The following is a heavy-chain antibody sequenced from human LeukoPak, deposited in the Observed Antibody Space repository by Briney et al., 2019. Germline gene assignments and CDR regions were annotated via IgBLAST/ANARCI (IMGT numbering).Heavy chain of an antibody. J-gene: IGHJ4*02. Sequence: SVKVSCKASGGTFSSYAISWVRQAPGQGLEWMGRIIPILGIANYAQKFQGRVTITADKSTSTAYMELSSLRSEATAVYYCARAPSHGGYNYWGQGTLVTVSS. CDR1: GGTFSSYA. V-gene: IGHV1-69*04. D-gene: IGHD5-18*01. CDR2: IIPILGIA. CDR3: ARAPSHGGYNY.